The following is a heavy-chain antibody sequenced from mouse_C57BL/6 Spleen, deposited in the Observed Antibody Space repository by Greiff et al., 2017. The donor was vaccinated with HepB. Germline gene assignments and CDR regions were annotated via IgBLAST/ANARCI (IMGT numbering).Heavy chain of an antibody. CDR1: GFTFSDYG. V-gene: IGHV5-17*01. CDR3: ARSIYGSSYWYFDV. CDR2: ISSGSSTI. D-gene: IGHD1-1*01. Sequence: EVMLVESGGGLVKPGGSLKLSCAASGFTFSDYGMHWVRQAPEKGLEWVAYISSGSSTIYYADTVKGRFTISRDNAKNTLFLQMTSLRSEDTAMYYCARSIYGSSYWYFDVWGTGTTVTVSS. J-gene: IGHJ1*03.